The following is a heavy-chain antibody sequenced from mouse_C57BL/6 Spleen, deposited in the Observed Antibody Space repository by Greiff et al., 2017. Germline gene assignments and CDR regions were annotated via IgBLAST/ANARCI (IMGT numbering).Heavy chain of an antibody. V-gene: IGHV1-64*01. D-gene: IGHD2-5*01. Sequence: QVQLQQPGAELVKPGASVKLSCKASGYTFTSYWMPWVKQRPGQGLEWIGIIHPNSGSTNYNEKFKSKATLTVDKSSSTAYMQLSSLTSEDSAVYYCARKNASYSNYGWFAYWGQGTLVTVSA. J-gene: IGHJ3*01. CDR3: ARKNASYSNYGWFAY. CDR1: GYTFTSYW. CDR2: IHPNSGST.